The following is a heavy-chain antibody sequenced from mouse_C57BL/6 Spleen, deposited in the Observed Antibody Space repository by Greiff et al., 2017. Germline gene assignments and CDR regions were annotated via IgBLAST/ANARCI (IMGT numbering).Heavy chain of an antibody. CDR3: ARWGLLDWYVDV. D-gene: IGHD2-3*01. CDR1: GYAFSSYW. J-gene: IGHJ1*03. Sequence: QVQLKESGAELVKPGASVKISCKASGYAFSSYWMNWVKQRPGKGLEWIGQIYPGDGDTNYNGKFNGKATLTADKSSSTAYMQLSSLTSEDAAVYFCARWGLLDWYVDVWGTGTTVTVSS. V-gene: IGHV1-80*01. CDR2: IYPGDGDT.